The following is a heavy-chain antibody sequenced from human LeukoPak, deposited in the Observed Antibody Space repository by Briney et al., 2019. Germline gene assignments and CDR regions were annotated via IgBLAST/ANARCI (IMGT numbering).Heavy chain of an antibody. CDR3: AGGNYYGSGRNNWFDP. D-gene: IGHD3-10*01. V-gene: IGHV4-59*08. Sequence: SETLSLTCTVSGGSISSYYWSWIRQPPGKGLEWIGYIYYSGSTNYNPSLKSRVTISVDTSKNQFSLKLSSVTAADTAVYYCAGGNYYGSGRNNWFDPWGQGTLVTVSS. J-gene: IGHJ5*02. CDR1: GGSISSYY. CDR2: IYYSGST.